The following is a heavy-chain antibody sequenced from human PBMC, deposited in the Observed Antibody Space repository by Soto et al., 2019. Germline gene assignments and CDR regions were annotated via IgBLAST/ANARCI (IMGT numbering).Heavy chain of an antibody. CDR1: GYTFTSYA. J-gene: IGHJ3*02. V-gene: IGHV1-3*01. D-gene: IGHD6-13*01. CDR2: INAGNGNT. Sequence: QVQLVQSGAEVKKPGASVKVSCKASGYTFTSYAMHWVRQAPGQRLEWMGWINAGNGNTKYSQKLQGRVTITRDTSASTAYMELSSLRSEDTAVYYCAREAGRIAAAGPRGAFDIWGQGTMVTVSS. CDR3: AREAGRIAAAGPRGAFDI.